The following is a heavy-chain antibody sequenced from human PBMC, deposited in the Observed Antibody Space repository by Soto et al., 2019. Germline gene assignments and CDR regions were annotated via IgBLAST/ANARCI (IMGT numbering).Heavy chain of an antibody. J-gene: IGHJ4*02. CDR1: VFTFISYA. CDR2: ISYDGSNK. Sequence: GWSLRLSCASSVFTFISYAMHWVRQAPGKGLEWVAVISYDGSNKYYADSVKGRFTISRDNSKNTLYLQMNSLRAEDTAVYYCARGSGDGSIDYWGQGTLVTVSS. D-gene: IGHD4-17*01. V-gene: IGHV3-30-3*01. CDR3: ARGSGDGSIDY.